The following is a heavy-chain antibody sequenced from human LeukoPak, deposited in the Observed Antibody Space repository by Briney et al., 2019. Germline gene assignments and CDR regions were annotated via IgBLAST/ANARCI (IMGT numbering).Heavy chain of an antibody. CDR2: INSNGGRT. V-gene: IGHV3-64*02. CDR3: AKELKIAAAGTVGFDI. CDR1: GFTFSTCP. D-gene: IGHD6-13*01. J-gene: IGHJ3*02. Sequence: GGSLRLSCVAFGFTFSTCPMYWVRQAPGKGLELVSSINSNGGRTYYADFMKGRFTISRDNSKNTLYLQMNSLRAEDTAVYYCAKELKIAAAGTVGFDIWGQGTMVTVSS.